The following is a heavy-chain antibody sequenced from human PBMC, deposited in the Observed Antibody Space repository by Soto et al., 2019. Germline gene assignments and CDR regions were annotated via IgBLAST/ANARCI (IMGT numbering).Heavy chain of an antibody. CDR1: GFTFNNYA. J-gene: IGHJ4*02. CDR3: AKDRGPYASICSKD. Sequence: EVQLLDSGGRSVQPGGSLRLSCAASGFTFNNYAMTWVRQAPGKGLEWVSSISGSGTSTYYADSVRGRFIISRDNSKDTLYLQMNTLRAEDTAMYFCAKDRGPYASICSKDWGQGTLVTVSS. CDR2: ISGSGTST. V-gene: IGHV3-23*01. D-gene: IGHD3-3*02.